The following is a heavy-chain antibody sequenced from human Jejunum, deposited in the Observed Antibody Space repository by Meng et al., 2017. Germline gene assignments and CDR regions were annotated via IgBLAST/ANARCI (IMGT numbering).Heavy chain of an antibody. D-gene: IGHD3-10*01. V-gene: IGHV4-4*02. CDR1: GDFTSSSDR. Sequence: VHRQGPGQGLVKPSGTPSLTSAVSGDFTSSSDRWTWVRQAPGRGLEWIGEVWHSGATYYNPSLESRLTISIDTSNNRFSLELSSATAADTAVYYCARGVLERYFDYWGQGALVTVSS. J-gene: IGHJ4*02. CDR3: ARGVLERYFDY. CDR2: VWHSGAT.